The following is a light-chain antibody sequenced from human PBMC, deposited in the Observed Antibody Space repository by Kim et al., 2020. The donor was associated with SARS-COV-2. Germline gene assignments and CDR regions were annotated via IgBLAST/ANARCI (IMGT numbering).Light chain of an antibody. CDR2: AAS. CDR1: QSISSY. Sequence: EIQMTQSLSSLSASVGDRVTITCRASQSISSYLNWYQQKPGKAPRLLIYAASSLQSGAPSRFSGSGSGTDFTLTISSLQPEDFATYYCQQSYSIPYTFGQGTKLEI. CDR3: QQSYSIPYT. V-gene: IGKV1-39*01. J-gene: IGKJ2*01.